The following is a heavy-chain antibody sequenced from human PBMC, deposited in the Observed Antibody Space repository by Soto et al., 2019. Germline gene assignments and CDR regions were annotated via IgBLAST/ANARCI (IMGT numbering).Heavy chain of an antibody. V-gene: IGHV1-46*01. J-gene: IGHJ6*02. CDR3: AKSRVGATTRYYYGMDV. CDR2: INPSGGST. CDR1: GYTFTSYY. D-gene: IGHD1-26*01. Sequence: ASVKVSCTASGYTFTSYYMHWVRQAPGQGLEWMGIINPSGGSTSYAQKFQGRVTMTRDTSTSTVYMELSSLRSEDTAVYYCAKSRVGATTRYYYGMDVWGQGTTVTVSS.